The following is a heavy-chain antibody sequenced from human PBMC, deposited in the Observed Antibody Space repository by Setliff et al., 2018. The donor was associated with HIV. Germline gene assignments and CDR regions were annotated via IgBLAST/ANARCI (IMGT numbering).Heavy chain of an antibody. V-gene: IGHV4-39*01. CDR2: IPYSGNA. CDR3: ARRGSSWYSHWFDP. D-gene: IGHD6-13*01. J-gene: IGHJ5*02. Sequence: SETLSLTCNVSGGSISSGIQYWGWVRQSPGKGLEWIGTIPYSGNAYYNPSLKSGVTISVDTSKSQFSLNVKSMTAADTAIYYCARRGSSWYSHWFDPWGQGTLVTVSS. CDR1: GGSISSGIQY.